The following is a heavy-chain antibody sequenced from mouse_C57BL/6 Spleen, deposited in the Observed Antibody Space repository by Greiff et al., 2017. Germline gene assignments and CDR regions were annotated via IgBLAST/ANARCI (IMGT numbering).Heavy chain of an antibody. Sequence: QVQLQQPGAELVRPGSSVKLSCKASGYTFTSYWMHWVKQRPIQGLEWIGNIDPSDSETHYNQKFKDKATLTVDKSSSTASMQLSSLTSEDSAVYYCARGGASVVAEAMDDWGTGTSVTVSS. D-gene: IGHD1-1*01. CDR1: GYTFTSYW. CDR3: ARGGASVVAEAMDD. V-gene: IGHV1-52*01. J-gene: IGHJ4*01. CDR2: IDPSDSET.